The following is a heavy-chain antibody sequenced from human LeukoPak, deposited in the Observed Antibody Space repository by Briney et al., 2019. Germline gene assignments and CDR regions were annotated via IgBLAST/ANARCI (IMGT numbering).Heavy chain of an antibody. CDR3: ASGTYYDFSFDP. Sequence: PGGSLRLSCAASGFTLRSYWMHWVRQAPGKGLVWVSRINSDGISTTYADSVKGRFTISRDNAKNTLYLQMNSLRAEDTAVYYCASGTYYDFSFDPWGQGTLVTVSS. CDR2: INSDGIST. D-gene: IGHD3-3*01. CDR1: GFTLRSYW. V-gene: IGHV3-74*01. J-gene: IGHJ5*02.